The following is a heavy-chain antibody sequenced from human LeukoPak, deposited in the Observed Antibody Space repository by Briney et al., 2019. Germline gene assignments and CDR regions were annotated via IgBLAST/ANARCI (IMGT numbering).Heavy chain of an antibody. D-gene: IGHD6-13*01. CDR1: GFAFSSYA. CDR2: ISGSGGST. V-gene: IGHV3-23*01. Sequence: GGSLRLSCAASGFAFSSYAMSWVRQAPGKGLEWVSAISGSGGSTYYADSVKGRFTISRDNSKNTLYLQMNSLRAEDTAVYYCAQSPKRAAAFDYWGQGTLVTVSS. J-gene: IGHJ4*02. CDR3: AQSPKRAAAFDY.